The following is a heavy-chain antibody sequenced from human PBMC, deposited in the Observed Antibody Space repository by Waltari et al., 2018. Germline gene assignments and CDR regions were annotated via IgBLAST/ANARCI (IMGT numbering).Heavy chain of an antibody. CDR1: GFTFSSYG. CDR2: IWYGGSNK. D-gene: IGHD6-19*01. CDR3: ARASGISSGWVYYYYGMDV. Sequence: QVQLVESGGGVVQPGRSLRLSCAASGFTFSSYGMHWVRQAPGKGLEWVAVIWYGGSNKYYADSVKGRFTISRDNSKNMLYLQMNSLRAEDTAVYYCARASGISSGWVYYYYGMDVWGQGTTVTVSS. J-gene: IGHJ6*02. V-gene: IGHV3-33*01.